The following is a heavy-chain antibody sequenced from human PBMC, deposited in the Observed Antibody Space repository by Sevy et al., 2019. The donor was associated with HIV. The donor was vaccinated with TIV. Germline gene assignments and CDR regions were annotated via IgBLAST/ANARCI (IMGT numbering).Heavy chain of an antibody. D-gene: IGHD3-22*01. J-gene: IGHJ5*02. V-gene: IGHV3-23*01. Sequence: GGSLRLSCAASGLTFSSYAMSWVRQAPEKGLEWVSVISDSGGNTYYADSVKGRFTISRDNSRNTLYLQMNSLRAEDTAVYYCAKDPPTHNYYGSSGYFDNWGQRTLVTVSS. CDR3: AKDPPTHNYYGSSGYFDN. CDR1: GLTFSSYA. CDR2: ISDSGGNT.